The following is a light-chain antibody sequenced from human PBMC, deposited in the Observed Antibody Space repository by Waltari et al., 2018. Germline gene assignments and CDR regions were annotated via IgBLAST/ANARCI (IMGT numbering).Light chain of an antibody. Sequence: DIVLTQSPDSLAASLGERATINCRSSQSVLYSSNNTDYLAGYQHKPGQLPKLLIYWASIRVSGAPDRFRRSESGTDFTLTISSLQAEDVSVYYCQQYYSNPRTFGQGTKVEI. CDR1: QSVLYSSNNTDY. V-gene: IGKV4-1*01. CDR2: WAS. CDR3: QQYYSNPRT. J-gene: IGKJ1*01.